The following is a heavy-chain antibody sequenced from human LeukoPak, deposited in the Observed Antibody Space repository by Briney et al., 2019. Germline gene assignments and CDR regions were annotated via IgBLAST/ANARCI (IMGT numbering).Heavy chain of an antibody. Sequence: SETLSLTCTVSGGSISTYFWSWIRQPPGEGLEWIGYIYYSGSTNYNPSLKSRVTISLDTSKNQFSLKLTSVPAADTAMYYCARSFSPNYYDLLDYWGQGTLVSVSS. CDR3: ARSFSPNYYDLLDY. D-gene: IGHD3-22*01. V-gene: IGHV4-59*01. CDR2: IYYSGST. CDR1: GGSISTYF. J-gene: IGHJ4*02.